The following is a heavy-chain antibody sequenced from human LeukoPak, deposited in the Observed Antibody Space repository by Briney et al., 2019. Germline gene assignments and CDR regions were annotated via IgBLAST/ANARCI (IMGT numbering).Heavy chain of an antibody. CDR3: AREGFTSNWYLDY. Sequence: GASVKVSCKASGGTFSTHAISWVRQAPGQGLEWMGRVIPMLDIRNYAQKFKDRVTITADKSTTTAYMELSSLRSEDTAVYYCAREGFTSNWYLDYWGRGTLVTVSS. D-gene: IGHD1-1*01. J-gene: IGHJ4*02. CDR2: VIPMLDIR. CDR1: GGTFSTHA. V-gene: IGHV1-69*04.